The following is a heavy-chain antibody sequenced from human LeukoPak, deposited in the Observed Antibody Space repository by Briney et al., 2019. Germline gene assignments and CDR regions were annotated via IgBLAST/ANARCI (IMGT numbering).Heavy chain of an antibody. CDR3: ASLNNYVPVY. D-gene: IGHD4-11*01. CDR2: IYHSGST. J-gene: IGHJ4*02. V-gene: IGHV4-38-2*01. Sequence: SETLSLTCAVSGYSISSGFYWGWIRQPPGKGLEWIGNIYHSGSTYYNPSLKSRVTLSVDTSKNQFSLKLSSVTAADTAVYSCASLNNYVPVYWGQGTLVTVSS. CDR1: GYSISSGFY.